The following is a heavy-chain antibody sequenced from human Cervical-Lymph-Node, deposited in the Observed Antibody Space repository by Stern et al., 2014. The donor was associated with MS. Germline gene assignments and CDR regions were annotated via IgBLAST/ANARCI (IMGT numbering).Heavy chain of an antibody. CDR1: GFTFSSYT. CDR3: ARDGDYSVGLFGLDV. J-gene: IGHJ6*02. Sequence: EVQLGESGGGLVKPGGSLRLSCAASGFTFSSYTMNWVRQAPGKGLESLSAVSGGSAYIYYADSVEGRFPVSRDNAKNSLYLQLSSLRAEDTALYFCARDGDYSVGLFGLDVWGQGTTVTVSS. V-gene: IGHV3-21*01. CDR2: VSGGSAYI. D-gene: IGHD4-11*01.